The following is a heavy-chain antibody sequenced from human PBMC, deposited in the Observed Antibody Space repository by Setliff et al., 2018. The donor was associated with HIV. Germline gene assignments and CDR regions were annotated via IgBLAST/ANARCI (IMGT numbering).Heavy chain of an antibody. Sequence: GASVKVSCKAFGYTFSTNAIHWVRQAPGQRLEWMGYINAGDDNTRYSEKFQGRVTITSDTSANTDYMELSSLRSEDTAVYYCARGSCRGFYLSDYWGLGTLVTVSS. CDR3: ARGSCRGFYLSDY. CDR2: INAGDDNT. CDR1: GYTFSTNA. J-gene: IGHJ4*02. D-gene: IGHD5-12*01. V-gene: IGHV1-3*01.